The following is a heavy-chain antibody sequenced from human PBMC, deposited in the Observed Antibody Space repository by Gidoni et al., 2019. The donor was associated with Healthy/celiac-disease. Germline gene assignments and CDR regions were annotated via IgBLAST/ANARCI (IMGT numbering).Heavy chain of an antibody. D-gene: IGHD2-8*01. J-gene: IGHJ5*02. V-gene: IGHV1-69*06. Sequence: QVQLVQSGAEVKKPGSSVKVSCKASGGTFSNYAISWVRQAPGQGLEWMGGIIPICGTANYAQKFQGRVTITADKSTSTAYMELSSLRSEDTAVYYCARDYCTNGVCANWFDPWGQGTLVTVSS. CDR1: GGTFSNYA. CDR3: ARDYCTNGVCANWFDP. CDR2: IIPICGTA.